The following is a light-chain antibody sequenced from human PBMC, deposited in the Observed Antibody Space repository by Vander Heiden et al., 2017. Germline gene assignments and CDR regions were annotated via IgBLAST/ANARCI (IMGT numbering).Light chain of an antibody. Sequence: EIVMTQSPATLSVSPGERATLSCRASQDVRNRLGWYQQKPGQAPRLLIYTAPTRATGIPARFSGSGSGTEFTLTISSLQSEDFAVYYCQQYNNWPRTFGQGTRLEIK. CDR1: QDVRNR. CDR2: TAP. V-gene: IGKV3D-15*01. CDR3: QQYNNWPRT. J-gene: IGKJ5*01.